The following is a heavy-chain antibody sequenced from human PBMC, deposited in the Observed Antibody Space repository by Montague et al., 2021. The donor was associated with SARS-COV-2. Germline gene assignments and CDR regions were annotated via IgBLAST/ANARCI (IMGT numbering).Heavy chain of an antibody. D-gene: IGHD3-3*01. CDR3: ARAPVAHITIFGVVTSFDY. J-gene: IGHJ4*01. Sequence: SETLSLTCTVSGGSISSNYWSWIRQPPGQGLEWIGYIDYSGSTNXNSSLKSRVTISVDTSKNQFSLKLSSVTAADTAVYYCARAPVAHITIFGVVTSFDYWGQGTLVTVSS. CDR2: IDYSGST. V-gene: IGHV4-59*01. CDR1: GGSISSNY.